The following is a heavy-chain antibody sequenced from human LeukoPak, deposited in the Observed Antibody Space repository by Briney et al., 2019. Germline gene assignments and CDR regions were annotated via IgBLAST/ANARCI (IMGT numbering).Heavy chain of an antibody. J-gene: IGHJ4*02. CDR3: ARHAGSGWPYYFDY. V-gene: IGHV4-39*01. CDR2: IYYSGST. CDR1: GGSISSSSYY. Sequence: SETLSLTCTVSGGSISSSSYYWGWIRQPPGKGLEWIGSIYYSGSTYYNPSLKSRVTISVDTSKNQFSLKLSSVTAADTAVYYCARHAGSGWPYYFDYWGQGTLVTVSS. D-gene: IGHD6-19*01.